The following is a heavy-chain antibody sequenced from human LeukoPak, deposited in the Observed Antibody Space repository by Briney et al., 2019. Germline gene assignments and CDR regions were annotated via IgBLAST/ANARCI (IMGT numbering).Heavy chain of an antibody. V-gene: IGHV3-48*03. CDR2: ISSSGSTI. CDR1: GFTFSSYE. D-gene: IGHD3-22*01. J-gene: IGHJ6*02. CDR3: ARDSSYYYDRYYYGMDV. Sequence: GGSLRLSCAASGFTFSSYEMNWVRQAPGKGLEWVSYISSSGSTIYYADSVKGRFTISRDNAKNSLYLQMNSLRAEDTAVYYCARDSSYYYDRYYYGMDVWGQGTTVTASS.